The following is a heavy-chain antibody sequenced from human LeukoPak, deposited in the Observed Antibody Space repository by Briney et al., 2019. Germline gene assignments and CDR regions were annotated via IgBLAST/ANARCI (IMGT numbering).Heavy chain of an antibody. CDR2: ISGSGDST. D-gene: IGHD6-13*01. J-gene: IGHJ4*02. V-gene: IGHV3-23*01. Sequence: GGSLRLSCAASGFTLSSYAMSWVRQAPGKGLEWVSAISGSGDSTYYGDSVKGRFTISRDNSKNTLYLQMNSLRAEDTAVYYCAKTRPLDSSSWSHGDYWGQGTLVPVSS. CDR1: GFTLSSYA. CDR3: AKTRPLDSSSWSHGDY.